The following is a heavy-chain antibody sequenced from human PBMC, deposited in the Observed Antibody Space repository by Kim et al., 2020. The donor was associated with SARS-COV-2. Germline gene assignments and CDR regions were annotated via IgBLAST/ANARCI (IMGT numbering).Heavy chain of an antibody. V-gene: IGHV3-48*02. CDR3: ARGGISSYSAFDI. J-gene: IGHJ3*02. D-gene: IGHD3-10*01. Sequence: YADSVKGRFTIFRDNAKNSLYLRMNNLRDDDTAVYYCARGGISSYSAFDIWGRGTMVTVSP.